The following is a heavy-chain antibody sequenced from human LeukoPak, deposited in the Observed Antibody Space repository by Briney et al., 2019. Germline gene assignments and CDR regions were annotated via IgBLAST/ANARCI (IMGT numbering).Heavy chain of an antibody. D-gene: IGHD3-3*01. CDR2: IYYSEYT. Sequence: PSETLSLTCTVSGGSLSSNSYYWGWVRQPPGKGLEWIGNIYYSEYTYYNPSLESRVTISVDTSKNQFSLKLNSVTATDTAVYYCARRDPGWSGYFNRFDPWGQGTLVTVSS. CDR1: GGSLSSNSYY. CDR3: ARRDPGWSGYFNRFDP. J-gene: IGHJ5*02. V-gene: IGHV4-39*01.